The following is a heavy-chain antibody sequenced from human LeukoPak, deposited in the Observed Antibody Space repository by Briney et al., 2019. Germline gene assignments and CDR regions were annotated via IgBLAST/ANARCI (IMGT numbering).Heavy chain of an antibody. V-gene: IGHV1-2*02. CDR2: INPNSGAT. CDR1: GYTFTGYY. CDR3: ARDGPGVAVSGSKWFDP. J-gene: IGHJ5*02. Sequence: ASVKVSCKASGYTFTGYYMRWVRQAPGQGLEWMGWINPNSGATKYAQKFQDRVTMTRDTSISTAYMELSSLRSDDTAVYYCARDGPGVAVSGSKWFDPWGQGTLVTVSS. D-gene: IGHD6-19*01.